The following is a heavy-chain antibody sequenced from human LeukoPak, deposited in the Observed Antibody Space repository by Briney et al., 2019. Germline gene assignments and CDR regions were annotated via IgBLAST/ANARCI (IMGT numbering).Heavy chain of an antibody. J-gene: IGHJ3*02. D-gene: IGHD3-22*01. V-gene: IGHV3-23*01. CDR3: ARGGRGSAAVVAPRSFDI. CDR2: ISSSGGTT. CDR1: GFTVSNSA. Sequence: GGSLRLSCAASGFTVSNSAMGWVRQAPGEGLEWVSAISSSGGTTYYADSVKGRFTISRDNSKNTLYLQMNSLRAEDSALYYCARGGRGSAAVVAPRSFDIWGQGTMVTVSS.